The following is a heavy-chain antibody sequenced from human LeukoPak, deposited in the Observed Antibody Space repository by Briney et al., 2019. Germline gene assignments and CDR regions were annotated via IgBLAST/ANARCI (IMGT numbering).Heavy chain of an antibody. D-gene: IGHD6-19*01. V-gene: IGHV3-21*01. Sequence: PGGSLRLSCAASGFTFSSYSVNWVRQAPGKGLEWVSSITSSSSYIYYADSVKGRFTISRDNAKNSLYLQMNSLRAEDTAVYYCARFHSSGWFIDYWGQGTLATVSS. CDR1: GFTFSSYS. J-gene: IGHJ4*02. CDR2: ITSSSSYI. CDR3: ARFHSSGWFIDY.